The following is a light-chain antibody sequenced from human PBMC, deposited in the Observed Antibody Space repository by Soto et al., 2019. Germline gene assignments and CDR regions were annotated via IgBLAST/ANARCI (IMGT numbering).Light chain of an antibody. J-gene: IGKJ5*01. Sequence: EIVLTQSPGTLSLSPGEEATLSCRASQSVDNNYLAWYQQKPGQTPRLIIYGASGRADGIPHRFSGSGFGTDFTLTISSLEPEDFAVYYCQQRSNWPLITFGQGTRLEIK. CDR2: GAS. V-gene: IGKV3D-20*02. CDR1: QSVDNNY. CDR3: QQRSNWPLIT.